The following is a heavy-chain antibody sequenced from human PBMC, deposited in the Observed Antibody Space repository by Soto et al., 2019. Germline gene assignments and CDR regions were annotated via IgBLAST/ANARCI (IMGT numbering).Heavy chain of an antibody. CDR2: IDLSDST. CDR3: ARLQAAAGDNDLTFDY. Sequence: EVQLVQSGAEVKKPGESLRISCKGSGYSFTSYWISWVRQMPGKGLEWMGRIDLSDSTNYSPSFQGHVTISADKSISTAYRQWSRLKASDTAMYYCARLQAAAGDNDLTFDYWGQGTLVTVSS. CDR1: GYSFTSYW. D-gene: IGHD6-13*01. J-gene: IGHJ4*02. V-gene: IGHV5-10-1*01.